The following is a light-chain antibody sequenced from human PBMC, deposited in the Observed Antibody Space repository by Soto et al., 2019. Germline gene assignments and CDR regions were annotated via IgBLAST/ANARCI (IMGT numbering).Light chain of an antibody. J-gene: IGKJ1*01. Sequence: EIVMTQSPATLSVSPGERATLSCRASQSVGSNLAWYQQKPGQAPRLLIYGASTRATGIPARFSCSGSGTEFTLTISSLQSEDCAIYFCQQYNNWPPDRTFGQGTKVEIK. CDR3: QQYNNWPPDRT. CDR1: QSVGSN. V-gene: IGKV3-15*01. CDR2: GAS.